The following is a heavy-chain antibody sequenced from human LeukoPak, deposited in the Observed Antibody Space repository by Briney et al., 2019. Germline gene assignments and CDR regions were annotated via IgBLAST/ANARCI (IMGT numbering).Heavy chain of an antibody. Sequence: GGSLRLSCVASGFTFSSYAMRWVRQPPGKGLEWVSGISGSGGTTDYADSVKGRFTSSRDNSKNTLYLQLDSPRDDDTAMYYCATDAGGPYGNYANHFDFWGQGTLVTVSS. CDR3: ATDAGGPYGNYANHFDF. CDR1: GFTFSSYA. J-gene: IGHJ4*02. CDR2: ISGSGGTT. V-gene: IGHV3-23*01. D-gene: IGHD4-17*01.